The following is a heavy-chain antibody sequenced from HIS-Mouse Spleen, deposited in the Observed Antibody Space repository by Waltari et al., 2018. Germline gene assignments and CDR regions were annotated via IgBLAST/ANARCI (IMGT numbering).Heavy chain of an antibody. D-gene: IGHD6-13*01. V-gene: IGHV4-39*07. CDR3: AREIPYSSSWYDWYFDL. CDR1: GGPISSSSYY. CDR2: IYYSWGT. Sequence: QLQLQESGPGLVKPSETLSLPCTVSGGPISSSSYYWGWIRQPPGKGLEGIGSIYYSWGTYFNPSLKRPVTISVGTSKNQFSLKLSSGTAADTAVYYCAREIPYSSSWYDWYFDLWGRGTLVTVSS. J-gene: IGHJ2*01.